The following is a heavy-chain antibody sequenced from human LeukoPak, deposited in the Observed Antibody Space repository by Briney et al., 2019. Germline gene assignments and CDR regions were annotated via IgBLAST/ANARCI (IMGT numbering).Heavy chain of an antibody. D-gene: IGHD1-26*01. CDR2: IYTTGAT. Sequence: SETLSLTCAVSSGSISSYYWSWIRQPARKGLEWIGRIYTTGATHYNPSLNSRVTMSIDTSKNQFSLKLRYVTAADTAVYYCARDGYTASYYSLHFWGQGILVTVSS. CDR3: ARDGYTASYYSLHF. CDR1: SGSISSYY. V-gene: IGHV4-4*07. J-gene: IGHJ4*02.